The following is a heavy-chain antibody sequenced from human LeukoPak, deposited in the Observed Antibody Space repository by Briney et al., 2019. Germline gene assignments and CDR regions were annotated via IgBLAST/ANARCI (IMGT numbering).Heavy chain of an antibody. Sequence: GGSLRLSCAASAFTFSRYWMNWVRQAPGKGLEWVAHINPDGRDTYYVDSVKGRLTISRDNAQNSMYLQMNSLRVEDTAVYYCTSWGDTTAEYFQRWGQGTLVTVSS. CDR3: TSWGDTTAEYFQR. CDR1: AFTFSRYW. D-gene: IGHD2-21*02. V-gene: IGHV3-7*01. J-gene: IGHJ1*01. CDR2: INPDGRDT.